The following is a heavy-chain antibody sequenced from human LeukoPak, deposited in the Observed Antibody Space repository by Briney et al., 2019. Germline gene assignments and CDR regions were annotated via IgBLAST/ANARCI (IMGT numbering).Heavy chain of an antibody. J-gene: IGHJ5*02. CDR2: IYYSGST. CDR3: ARDRIRGVTRWFDP. V-gene: IGHV4-59*01. CDR1: GGSISSYY. Sequence: SETLSLTCTVSGGSISSYYWSWIRQPPGKGLEWIGYIYYSGSTNYNPSLKSRVTISVDTSKNQFSLKLSSVTAADTAVYYCARDRIRGVTRWFDPWGQGTLVTVSS. D-gene: IGHD3-10*01.